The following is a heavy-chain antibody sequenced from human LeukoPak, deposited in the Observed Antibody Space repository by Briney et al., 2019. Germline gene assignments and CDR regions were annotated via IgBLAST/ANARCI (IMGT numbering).Heavy chain of an antibody. Sequence: ASVKVSCKASGYIFTAYGMGWLRQAPGQGREWMGWISGHTGTAIYAQNLQGRVALTADTFTSTVSMEMRSLRSDDTAVYYCARGGSGDHQEQLGPPGYYHYMDVWGTRTTVTVPS. CDR3: ARGGSGDHQEQLGPPGYYHYMDV. CDR1: GYIFTAYG. D-gene: IGHD3-10*01. CDR2: ISGHTGTA. V-gene: IGHV1-18*01. J-gene: IGHJ6*03.